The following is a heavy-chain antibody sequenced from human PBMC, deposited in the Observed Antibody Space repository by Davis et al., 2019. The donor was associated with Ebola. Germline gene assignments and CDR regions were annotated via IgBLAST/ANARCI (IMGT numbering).Heavy chain of an antibody. CDR1: GGSISSGDYY. D-gene: IGHD4-17*01. J-gene: IGHJ4*02. CDR3: ASGYGDYGPEYFDY. Sequence: MPSETLSLTCTVSGGSISSGDYYWSWIRQPPGKGLVWIGYIYHSGSTYYNPSLKSRLTISVDTSKNQFSLKLSSVTATDTAVYYCASGYGDYGPEYFDYWGQGTLVTVSS. CDR2: IYHSGST. V-gene: IGHV4-30-4*08.